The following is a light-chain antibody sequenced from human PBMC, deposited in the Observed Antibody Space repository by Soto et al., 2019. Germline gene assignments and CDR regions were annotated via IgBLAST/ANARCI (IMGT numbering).Light chain of an antibody. CDR1: QRVDGNY. J-gene: IGKJ1*01. V-gene: IGKV3-20*01. CDR3: QQYDTLPRT. CDR2: GAS. Sequence: PGQIAPLSCRASQRVDGNYLAWYLQIPGQAPRLLIHGASNRATGIPDRFSGSGSGTDFTLTITRLEPEDSAMYYCQQYDTLPRTFGQGTKVDIK.